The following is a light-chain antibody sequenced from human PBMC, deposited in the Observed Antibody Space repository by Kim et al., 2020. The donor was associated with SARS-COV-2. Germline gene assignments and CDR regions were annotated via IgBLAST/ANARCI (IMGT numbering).Light chain of an antibody. Sequence: ASVGDRVTIACRASQVISNYLGWFQQKPEGVPKRLIFAAASLQSGVPSRFRGSASGTEFTLTISSVQPEDVATYFGLQHKSYPPTFGQGTKVDIK. CDR2: AAA. V-gene: IGKV1-17*03. CDR3: LQHKSYPPT. CDR1: QVISNY. J-gene: IGKJ1*01.